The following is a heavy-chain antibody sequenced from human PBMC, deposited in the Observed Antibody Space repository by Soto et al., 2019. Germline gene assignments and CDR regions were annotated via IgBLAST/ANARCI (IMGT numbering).Heavy chain of an antibody. CDR1: STASRTST. D-gene: IGHD3-16*02. Sequence: GPLNLSRATPSTASRTSTLTTASEGTAQGLEWVSYISSSSSTIYYADSVKGRFTISRDNAKNSLYLQMNSLRAEDTAVYYCATWLGVITTSGDY. V-gene: IGHV3-48*01. CDR2: ISSSSSTI. J-gene: IGHJ4*01. CDR3: ATWLGVITTSGDY.